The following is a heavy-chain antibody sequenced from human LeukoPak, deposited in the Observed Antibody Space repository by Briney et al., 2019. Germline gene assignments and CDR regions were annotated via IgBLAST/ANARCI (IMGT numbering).Heavy chain of an antibody. V-gene: IGHV3-33*03. Sequence: PGGSLRLSCAASGFTFSSYGMHWVRQAPGKGLEWVAVIWYDGSNKYYVDSVKGRFTISRDNAKNSLYLQMNSLRAEDTAVYYCATLGYSSGWWGQGTLVTVSS. CDR3: ATLGYSSGW. J-gene: IGHJ4*02. CDR2: IWYDGSNK. CDR1: GFTFSSYG. D-gene: IGHD6-19*01.